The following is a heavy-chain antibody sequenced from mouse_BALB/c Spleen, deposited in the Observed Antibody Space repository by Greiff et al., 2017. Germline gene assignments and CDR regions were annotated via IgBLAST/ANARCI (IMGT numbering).Heavy chain of an antibody. CDR1: GFTFSDYG. J-gene: IGHJ4*01. CDR2: ISNLAYSI. V-gene: IGHV5-15*02. Sequence: EGKLQESGGGLVQPGGSRKLSCAASGFTFSDYGMAWVRQAPGKGPEWVAFISNLAYSIYYADTVTGRFTISRENAKNTLYLEMSSLRSEDTAMYYCARAPSYAMDYWGQGTSGTVSS. CDR3: ARAPSYAMDY.